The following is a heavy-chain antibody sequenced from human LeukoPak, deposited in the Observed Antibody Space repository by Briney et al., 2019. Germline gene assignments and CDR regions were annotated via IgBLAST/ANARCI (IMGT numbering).Heavy chain of an antibody. J-gene: IGHJ2*01. Sequence: GGSLRLSCAASGFTFSDYYMAWIRQAPGKGLEWVSYISSSSTTIYYADSVKGRFTISRDNAKNSLYLQMNSLRDEDTAVYYCARDAGYSSGWSHWYFDLWGRGTLVTVSS. CDR1: GFTFSDYY. V-gene: IGHV3-11*04. D-gene: IGHD6-19*01. CDR2: ISSSSTTI. CDR3: ARDAGYSSGWSHWYFDL.